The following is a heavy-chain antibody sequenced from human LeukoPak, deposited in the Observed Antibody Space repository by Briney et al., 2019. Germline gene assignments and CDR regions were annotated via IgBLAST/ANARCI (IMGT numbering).Heavy chain of an antibody. J-gene: IGHJ4*02. CDR3: VKNNYRWTVAGPFDH. D-gene: IGHD6-19*01. CDR2: IYWDGGST. Sequence: PGGSLRLSCAASGFNFYEYSMSWVRQAPGKGLEWVSLIYWDGGSTHYAESVKDRFTISKDTNTNSLYLQMDSLRTEDTAFYYCVKNNYRWTVAGPFDHWGQGSLVTVSS. V-gene: IGHV3-43*01. CDR1: GFNFYEYS.